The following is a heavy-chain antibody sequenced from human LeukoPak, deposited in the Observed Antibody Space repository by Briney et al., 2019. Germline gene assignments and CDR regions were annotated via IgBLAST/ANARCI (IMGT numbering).Heavy chain of an antibody. D-gene: IGHD6-13*01. CDR2: IRSKANSYAT. V-gene: IGHV3-73*01. CDR1: GFTFSGSA. Sequence: GGSLRLSCAASGFTFSGSAMHWVRQASGKGLEWVGRIRSKANSYATAYAASVKGRLTISRGDSKNTAYLQMNSLKTEDTAVYYCTRPAGTGDYWGQGTLVTVSS. J-gene: IGHJ4*02. CDR3: TRPAGTGDY.